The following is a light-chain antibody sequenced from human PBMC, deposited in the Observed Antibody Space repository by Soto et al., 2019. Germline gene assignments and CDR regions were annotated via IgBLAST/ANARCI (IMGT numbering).Light chain of an antibody. J-gene: IGKJ2*03. Sequence: EILMTQSPATPSVSPGERVTLSCRASQSISSNLAWYQQKPGQAPRLLIYGASTRATGIPVRFSGSGSGTEFTLTISSLQSEDFAVYYCQQYNNWPPYSFGQGTKLEIK. V-gene: IGKV3-15*01. CDR1: QSISSN. CDR3: QQYNNWPPYS. CDR2: GAS.